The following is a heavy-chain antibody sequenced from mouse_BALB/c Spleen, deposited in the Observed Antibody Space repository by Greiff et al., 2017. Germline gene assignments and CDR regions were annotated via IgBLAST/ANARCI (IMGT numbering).Heavy chain of an antibody. CDR3: ARRGIYGDYDWYFDV. D-gene: IGHD2-13*01. J-gene: IGHJ1*01. CDR1: GYSITSGYS. V-gene: IGHV3-1*02. CDR2: IHYRCST. Sequence: EVKLQESGPDLVKPSQSLSLTCPVTGYSITSGYSWHWIRQFPGNQLEWMGYIHYRCSTNYKPSLKSRISITRDTSKNQFFLQLNSVTTEDTATYYCARRGIYGDYDWYFDVWGAGTTVTVSS.